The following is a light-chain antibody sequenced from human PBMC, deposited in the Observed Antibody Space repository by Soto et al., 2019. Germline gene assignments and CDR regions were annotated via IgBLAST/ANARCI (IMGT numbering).Light chain of an antibody. Sequence: EIVMTQSPATPSVSPGETATLSCRASQSVNLNLAWYQQKPGQAPRLLIYGASIRATGIPARFSGSGAGTEFTLTINSLQSEDSAVYYCQQCVSWPPLTFGGGTTVEIK. J-gene: IGKJ4*01. CDR1: QSVNLN. CDR2: GAS. V-gene: IGKV3-15*01. CDR3: QQCVSWPPLT.